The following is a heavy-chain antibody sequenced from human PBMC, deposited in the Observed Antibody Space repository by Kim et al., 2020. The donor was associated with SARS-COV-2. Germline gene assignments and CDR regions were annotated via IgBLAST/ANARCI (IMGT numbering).Heavy chain of an antibody. D-gene: IGHD3-10*01. CDR1: GFIFSNYA. CDR3: AKGYGVRGLYDYFDF. J-gene: IGHJ4*01. Sequence: GGSLRLSCAAPGFIFSNYAIHWVRQAPGKGLEWVAVTSHDESRTYYADSVKGRFTISRDNSKNTVYLQMTSLRPEDTAVYYCAKGYGVRGLYDYFDFWG. V-gene: IGHV3-30*18. CDR2: TSHDESRT.